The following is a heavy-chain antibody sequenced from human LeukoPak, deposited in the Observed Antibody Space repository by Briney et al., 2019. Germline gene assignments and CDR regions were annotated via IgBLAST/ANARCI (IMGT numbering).Heavy chain of an antibody. CDR1: GFTFSSYG. V-gene: IGHV3-30*18. D-gene: IGHD1-26*01. J-gene: IGHJ4*02. Sequence: PGRSLGLSCAASGFTFSSYGMHWVRQAPGKGLEWVAVISYDGSNKYYADSVKGRFTISRDNSKNTLYLQMNSLRAEDTAVYYCAKVVQGGNYYWAPYYFDYWGQGTLVTVSS. CDR3: AKVVQGGNYYWAPYYFDY. CDR2: ISYDGSNK.